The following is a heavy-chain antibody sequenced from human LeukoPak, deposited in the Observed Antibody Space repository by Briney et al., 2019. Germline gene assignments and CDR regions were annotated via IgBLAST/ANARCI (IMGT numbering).Heavy chain of an antibody. Sequence: PSETLSLTCTVPGGSISSSSYYWGWIRQPPGKGLEWIGSIYYSGSTYYNLSLKSRVTISVDTSKNQFSLKLSSVTAADTAVYYCEVSGGFDYWGQGTLVTVSS. CDR3: EVSGGFDY. CDR2: IYYSGST. J-gene: IGHJ4*02. D-gene: IGHD2-15*01. CDR1: GGSISSSSYY. V-gene: IGHV4-39*01.